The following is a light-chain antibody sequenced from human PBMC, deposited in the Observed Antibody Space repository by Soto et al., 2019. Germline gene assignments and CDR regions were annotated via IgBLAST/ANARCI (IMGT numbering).Light chain of an antibody. V-gene: IGLV2-14*01. CDR1: SSDVGCYNY. CDR2: DVS. Sequence: QSALTQPASVSGSPGQSITISCTGTSSDVGCYNYVSWYQQHPGKAPKLMIYDVSNRPSGVSNRFSGSKSGNTASLTISGLQAEDEAEYYCSSYTSSSTVVVFGGGTKLTVL. CDR3: SSYTSSSTVVV. J-gene: IGLJ2*01.